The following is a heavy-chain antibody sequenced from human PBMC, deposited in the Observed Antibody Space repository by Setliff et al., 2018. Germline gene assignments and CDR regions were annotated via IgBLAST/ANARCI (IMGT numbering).Heavy chain of an antibody. D-gene: IGHD2-2*01. CDR3: ARAPGTVVVPASRSAFDI. CDR2: ISAYNGYI. CDR1: GYTFSNYG. V-gene: IGHV1-18*01. Sequence: GASVKVSCKASGYTFSNYGISWVRQAPGQGLEWMGWISAYNGYIIYAQKLQGRVTMITDTSTSTAYMEVRSLRSDDTAVYYCARAPGTVVVPASRSAFDIWGQGTMVTVS. J-gene: IGHJ3*02.